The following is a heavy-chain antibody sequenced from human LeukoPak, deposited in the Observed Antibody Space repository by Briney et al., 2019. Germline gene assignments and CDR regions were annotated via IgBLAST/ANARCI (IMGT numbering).Heavy chain of an antibody. CDR3: ARSPPYSSGADGWFDP. V-gene: IGHV1-2*02. CDR1: GYTFTGYY. D-gene: IGHD6-19*01. Sequence: GASVKVSCKASGYTFTGYYMHWVRQPPGQGLEWMGWINPNSGGTNYAQKFQGRVTMTRDTSISKAYMELSRLRSDDTAVYYRARSPPYSSGADGWFDPWGQGTLVTVSS. CDR2: INPNSGGT. J-gene: IGHJ5*02.